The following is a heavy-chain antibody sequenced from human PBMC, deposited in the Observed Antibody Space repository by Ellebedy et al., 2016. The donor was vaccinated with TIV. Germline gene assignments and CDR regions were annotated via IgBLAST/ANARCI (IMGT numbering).Heavy chain of an antibody. Sequence: SETLSLTCSVSGGSISGYYWAWIRQPPGKGLEWIGWIYSSGTTDYNLSLKSRVTISVDTSKNQFSLMLNSVTAADTALYYCAADPVHWGPSWYFDLWGRGTLVTVSS. V-gene: IGHV4-59*01. CDR2: IYSSGTT. CDR1: GGSISGYY. J-gene: IGHJ2*01. CDR3: AADPVHWGPSWYFDL. D-gene: IGHD3-16*01.